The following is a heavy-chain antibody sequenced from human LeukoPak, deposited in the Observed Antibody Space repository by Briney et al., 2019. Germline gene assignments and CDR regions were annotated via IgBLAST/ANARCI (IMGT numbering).Heavy chain of an antibody. CDR3: ARKIRYSSSNPNWFDP. D-gene: IGHD6-6*01. Sequence: SETLSLTCAVYGGSFSGYYWSWIRQPPGKGLEWIGEINHSGSTNYNPSLKSRVTISVDTSKNQFSLKLSSVTAADTAVYYCARKIRYSSSNPNWFDPWGQGTLVTVSS. CDR1: GGSFSGYY. J-gene: IGHJ5*02. CDR2: INHSGST. V-gene: IGHV4-34*01.